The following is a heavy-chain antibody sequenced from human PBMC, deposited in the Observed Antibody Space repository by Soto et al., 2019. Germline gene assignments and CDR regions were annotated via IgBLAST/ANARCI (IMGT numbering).Heavy chain of an antibody. Sequence: QVQLVQSGAEVKKPGASVKVSCKASGFTFITYGFTWVRQAPGQGLEWMGWISAYNGDTHYAQKVQGRVTMTTDTSTSTAYMELRSLTSDDTAVYYCARKAMGAPVDQWGQGILVIVSS. CDR1: GFTFITYG. CDR3: ARKAMGAPVDQ. D-gene: IGHD5-18*01. V-gene: IGHV1-18*01. CDR2: ISAYNGDT. J-gene: IGHJ4*02.